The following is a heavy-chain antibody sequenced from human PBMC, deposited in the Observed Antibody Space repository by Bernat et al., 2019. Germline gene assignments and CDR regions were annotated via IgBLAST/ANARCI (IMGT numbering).Heavy chain of an antibody. Sequence: QVQLVQSGAEVKKPGASVKVSCKASGYTFTGYYMYWVRQAPGQGLEWMGWINPNSGGTNYAQKFQGWVTMTRDTSISTAYMELSRLRSDDTAVYYCARGYCSSTSCYTPYYFDYWGQGTLVTVSS. CDR2: INPNSGGT. CDR3: ARGYCSSTSCYTPYYFDY. CDR1: GYTFTGYY. V-gene: IGHV1-2*04. J-gene: IGHJ4*02. D-gene: IGHD2-2*02.